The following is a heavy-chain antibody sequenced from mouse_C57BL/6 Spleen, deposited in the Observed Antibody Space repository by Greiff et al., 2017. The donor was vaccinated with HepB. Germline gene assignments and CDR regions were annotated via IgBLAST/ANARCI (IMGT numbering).Heavy chain of an antibody. J-gene: IGHJ1*03. D-gene: IGHD1-1*01. CDR2: INPGSGGT. V-gene: IGHV1-54*01. CDR1: GYAFTNYL. Sequence: QVQLKESGAELVRPGTSVKVSCKASGYAFTNYLIEWVKQRPGQGLEWIGVINPGSGGTNYNEKFKGKATLTADKSSSTAYMQLSSLTSEDSAVYFCARGDYGSSWYFDVWGTGTTVTVSS. CDR3: ARGDYGSSWYFDV.